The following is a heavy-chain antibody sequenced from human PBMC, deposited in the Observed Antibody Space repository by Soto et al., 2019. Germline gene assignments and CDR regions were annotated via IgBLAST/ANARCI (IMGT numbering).Heavy chain of an antibody. CDR2: ISSSSSYI. D-gene: IGHD1-1*01. CDR1: GFTFSSYS. CDR3: ARARSGGYFDY. J-gene: IGHJ4*02. Sequence: EVQLVESGGGLVQPGGSLRLSCAASGFTFSSYSMNWVRQAPGKGLEWVSYISSSSSYIYYADSVKGRFTISRDNAKNSLYLQMNSLRAEDTAVYYCARARSGGYFDYWGQGTLVTVSS. V-gene: IGHV3-21*05.